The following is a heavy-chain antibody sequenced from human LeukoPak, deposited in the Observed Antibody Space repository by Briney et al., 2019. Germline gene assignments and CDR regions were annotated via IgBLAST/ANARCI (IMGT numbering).Heavy chain of an antibody. Sequence: GGSLRLSCAASGFTFSSYSMNWVRQAPGKGLEWVSSISSSSSYIYYADSVKGRFTISRDNAKNSLYLQMNSLRAEDTAVYYCARRTPGGPNWFDPWGQGTLVTVPS. CDR2: ISSSSSYI. J-gene: IGHJ5*02. V-gene: IGHV3-21*01. D-gene: IGHD2-15*01. CDR3: ARRTPGGPNWFDP. CDR1: GFTFSSYS.